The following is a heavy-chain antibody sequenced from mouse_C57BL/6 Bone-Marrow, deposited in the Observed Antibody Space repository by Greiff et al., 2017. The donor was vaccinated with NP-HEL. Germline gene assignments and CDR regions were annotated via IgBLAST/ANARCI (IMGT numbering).Heavy chain of an antibody. CDR2: ISNLAYSI. CDR1: GFTFSDYG. V-gene: IGHV5-15*01. J-gene: IGHJ4*01. D-gene: IGHD1-1*01. CDR3: AVITTVVAPYAMDY. Sequence: EVMLVESGGGLVQPGGSLKLSCAASGFTFSDYGMAWVRQAPRKGPEWVAFISNLAYSIYYADTVTGRFTISRENAKNTLYLEMSSLRSEDTAMYYCAVITTVVAPYAMDYWGQGTSVTVSS.